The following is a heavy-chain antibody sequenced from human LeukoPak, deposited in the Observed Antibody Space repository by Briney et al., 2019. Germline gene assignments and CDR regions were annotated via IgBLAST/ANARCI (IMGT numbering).Heavy chain of an antibody. D-gene: IGHD5-12*01. Sequence: GGSLRLSCAASGFTFSSYWMSWVRQAPGKGLEWVANVKQDGSEKYYVDSVKGRFTISRDNAKNSLYLQMKGLRAEDTAVYYCAREDIVATIAFDYWGQGTLVTVSS. CDR3: AREDIVATIAFDY. CDR1: GFTFSSYW. J-gene: IGHJ4*02. CDR2: VKQDGSEK. V-gene: IGHV3-7*01.